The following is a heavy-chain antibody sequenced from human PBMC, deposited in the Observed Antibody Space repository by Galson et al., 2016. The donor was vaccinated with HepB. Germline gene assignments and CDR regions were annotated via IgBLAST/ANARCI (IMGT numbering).Heavy chain of an antibody. CDR2: ISWNSGSI. Sequence: SLRLSCAASGFTFEEYALHWVRQAPGMGLEWVSGISWNSGSIVYAGSVEGRFSISRDNAKNTLYLQLNRLRVEDTALYYCAREDHQWLINVDYWGQGAPVTVSS. J-gene: IGHJ4*02. CDR3: AREDHQWLINVDY. V-gene: IGHV3-9*01. D-gene: IGHD5-12*01. CDR1: GFTFEEYA.